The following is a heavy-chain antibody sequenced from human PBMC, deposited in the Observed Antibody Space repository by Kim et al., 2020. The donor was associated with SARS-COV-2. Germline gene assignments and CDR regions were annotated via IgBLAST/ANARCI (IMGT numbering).Heavy chain of an antibody. V-gene: IGHV4-39*01. J-gene: IGHJ2*01. CDR1: GGSISSSSYY. Sequence: SETLSLTCTVSGGSISSSSYYWGWIRQPPGKGLEWIGSIYYSGSTYYNPSLKSRVTISVDTSKNQFSLKLSSVTAADTAVYYCARHHLDVWYFDLWGRGTLVTVSS. CDR3: ARHHLDVWYFDL. CDR2: IYYSGST.